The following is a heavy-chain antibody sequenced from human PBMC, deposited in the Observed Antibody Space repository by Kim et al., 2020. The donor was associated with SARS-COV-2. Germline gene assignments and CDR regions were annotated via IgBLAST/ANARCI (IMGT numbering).Heavy chain of an antibody. Sequence: GGSLRLSCAASGFTFSSYAMSWVRQAQGKGLEWVSAIRGSGGSTYYADSVKGRFTISRHNSKNTLYLQMNSLRAEDTAVYYCAKDFRPTYYDILTGYPTDYCMDVWGQGTTVTVSS. CDR2: IRGSGGST. CDR3: AKDFRPTYYDILTGYPTDYCMDV. CDR1: GFTFSSYA. D-gene: IGHD3-9*01. J-gene: IGHJ6*02. V-gene: IGHV3-23*01.